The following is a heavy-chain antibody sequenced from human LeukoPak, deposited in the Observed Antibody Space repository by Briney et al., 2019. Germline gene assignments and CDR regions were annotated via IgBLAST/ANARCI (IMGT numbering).Heavy chain of an antibody. D-gene: IGHD3-3*01. V-gene: IGHV4-39*01. CDR2: IYYSGTT. CDR1: SGSISSSHYY. Sequence: PSETLSLTCTVSSGSISSSHYYWDWIRQPPGKGLDWIGTIYYSGTTYYNPSLESRATISVDASKNQFYLMLNSVTAADTAVYYCARQISDYYYYYIDVWGKGTTVTVSS. J-gene: IGHJ6*03. CDR3: ARQISDYYYYYIDV.